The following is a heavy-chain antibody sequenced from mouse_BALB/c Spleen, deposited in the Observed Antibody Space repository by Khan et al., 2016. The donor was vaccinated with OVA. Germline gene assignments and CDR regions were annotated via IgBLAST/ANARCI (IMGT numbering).Heavy chain of an antibody. V-gene: IGHV5-12*02. Sequence: EVELVESGGGFMQPGGSLKLSCATSGFTFTDYYMYWVRQTPEKGLEWVAHISNRGTTTYYSDNLRGRFTISRDKAKNTLYLQMSRLKSEDTAIYYCAREGDDGGLAYWGQGTLVTVSA. D-gene: IGHD2-3*01. CDR1: GFTFTDYY. J-gene: IGHJ3*01. CDR2: ISNRGTTT. CDR3: AREGDDGGLAY.